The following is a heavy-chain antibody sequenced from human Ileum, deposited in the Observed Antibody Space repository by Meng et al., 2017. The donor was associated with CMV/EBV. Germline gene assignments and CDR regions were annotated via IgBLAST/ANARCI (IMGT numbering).Heavy chain of an antibody. CDR1: GYGFATHW. V-gene: IGHV5-51*01. D-gene: IGHD5-18*01. CDR2: IYPGDSDT. Sequence: SGYGFATHWIGWVRQMPGEGLELMGIIYPGDSDTRYSPSFQGQVTISVDKSSSTAYLEWSSLRASDTAMYYCARVDVAGYSYAKPLGEWGQGTLVTVSS. J-gene: IGHJ4*02. CDR3: ARVDVAGYSYAKPLGE.